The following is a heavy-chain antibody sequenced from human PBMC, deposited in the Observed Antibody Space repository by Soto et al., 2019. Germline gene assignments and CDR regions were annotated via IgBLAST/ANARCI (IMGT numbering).Heavy chain of an antibody. D-gene: IGHD2-15*01. V-gene: IGHV3-74*01. CDR1: GFTLRSYW. CDR2: INSDGSST. CDR3: VRTSLVVAAATREDY. J-gene: IGHJ4*02. Sequence: GGSLRLSCAASGFTLRSYWMHWVRQTPGKGLVWVSRINSDGSSTSYADSVKGRFTISRDNAKNTLYLQMNSLRAEDTAVYYCVRTSLVVAAATREDYWGQGTLVTVSS.